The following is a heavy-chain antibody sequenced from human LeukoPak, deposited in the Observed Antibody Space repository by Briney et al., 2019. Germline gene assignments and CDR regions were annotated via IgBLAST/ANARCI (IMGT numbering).Heavy chain of an antibody. CDR3: ARGYPGAFDY. V-gene: IGHV3-30*04. Sequence: PGGSLRLSCAASGFTFSSYAMHWVRQAPGKGLEWVAVISYDGSNKYYADSVKGRFTISRDNSKNTLYLQMNSLRAEDTAVYYCARGYPGAFDYWGQGTLVTVSS. D-gene: IGHD1-1*01. CDR2: ISYDGSNK. CDR1: GFTFSSYA. J-gene: IGHJ4*02.